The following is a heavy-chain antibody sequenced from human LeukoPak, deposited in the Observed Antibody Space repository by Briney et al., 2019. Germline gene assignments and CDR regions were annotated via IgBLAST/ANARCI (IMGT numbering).Heavy chain of an antibody. D-gene: IGHD6-13*01. J-gene: IGHJ5*02. V-gene: IGHV4-4*07. CDR2: IYTSGSN. Sequence: ASETLSLTCTVSGGSISSYYWSWIRQPAGEGLEWIGRIYTSGSNNYNPSLKSRVNMSIDTSKNQFSLNLTSVTAADTAVYYCAREPTQPSRWFDPWRQGTLVSVSS. CDR3: AREPTQPSRWFDP. CDR1: GGSISSYY.